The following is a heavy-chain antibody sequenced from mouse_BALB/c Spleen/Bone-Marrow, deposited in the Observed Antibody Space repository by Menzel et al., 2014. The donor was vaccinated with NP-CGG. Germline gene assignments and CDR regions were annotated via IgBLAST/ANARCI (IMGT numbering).Heavy chain of an antibody. J-gene: IGHJ2*01. CDR2: IHPNSGNT. CDR3: ARHHRFAYYFDY. Sequence: VQLQQSGSVLVRPGASVKLSCKASGYTFTNSWIHWAKQRPGQGLEWIGEIHPNSGNTNHNEKFKGKATLTVDTSSSTAYVDLSSLTSEDSAVYYCARHHRFAYYFDYWGPGTTLTVSS. V-gene: IGHV1S130*01. CDR1: GYTFTNSW.